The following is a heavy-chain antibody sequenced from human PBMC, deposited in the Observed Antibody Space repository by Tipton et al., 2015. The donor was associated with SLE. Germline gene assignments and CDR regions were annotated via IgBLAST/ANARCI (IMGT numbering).Heavy chain of an antibody. CDR1: GGSIIGYY. Sequence: TLSLTCTVSGGSIIGYYWNWIQQPLGKGLEWIGYIHDSGSTTYIPSLRSRVSMSLDRSKNQLSLRLTSVTVADTAVYYCARVRHCGGDCYPTPNYYSFYHSDVWGQGTTVIVSS. J-gene: IGHJ6*02. D-gene: IGHD2-21*01. CDR2: IHDSGST. CDR3: ARVRHCGGDCYPTPNYYSFYHSDV. V-gene: IGHV4-59*01.